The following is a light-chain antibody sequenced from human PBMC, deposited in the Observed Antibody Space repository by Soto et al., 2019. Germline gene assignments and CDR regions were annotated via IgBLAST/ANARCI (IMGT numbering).Light chain of an antibody. CDR1: SSNIGAGYD. Sequence: QPVLTQPPSVSGAPGQRVTISCTGSSSNIGAGYDVHWYQQLPGTAPKLLIYGNSNRPSGVPDRFSGSKSGTSASLAITGLQAEDEADYYCQSYDGSLSGSVFGGGTQLTVL. CDR2: GNS. J-gene: IGLJ3*02. V-gene: IGLV1-40*01. CDR3: QSYDGSLSGSV.